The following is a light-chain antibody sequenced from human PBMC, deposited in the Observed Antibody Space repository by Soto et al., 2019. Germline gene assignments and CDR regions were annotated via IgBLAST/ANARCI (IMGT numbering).Light chain of an antibody. CDR2: AAS. Sequence: DIQMTQSPSSLSASVGERVTITCRASQSISSYLNWYQQKPGKAPKLLIYAASSLQSGVPSRFSGSGSATDFTLTISSLQPEDFATYYCPQSYSTPRTFGQGTRLEIK. CDR1: QSISSY. J-gene: IGKJ5*01. V-gene: IGKV1-39*01. CDR3: PQSYSTPRT.